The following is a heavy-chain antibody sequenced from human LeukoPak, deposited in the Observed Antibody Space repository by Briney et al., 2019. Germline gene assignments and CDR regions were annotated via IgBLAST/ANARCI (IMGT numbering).Heavy chain of an antibody. J-gene: IGHJ4*02. V-gene: IGHV1-69*05. D-gene: IGHD5-18*01. CDR1: GGTFSSYA. Sequence: SVKVSCKASGGTFSSYAVSWVRQAPGQGLEWMGRIIPIFGTANYAQKFQGRVTITTDESTSTAYMELSSLRSEDTAVYYCARGWTWIQEYYFDYWGQGTLVTVSS. CDR2: IIPIFGTA. CDR3: ARGWTWIQEYYFDY.